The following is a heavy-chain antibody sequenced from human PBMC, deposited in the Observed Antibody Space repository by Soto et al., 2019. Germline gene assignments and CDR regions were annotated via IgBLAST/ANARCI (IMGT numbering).Heavy chain of an antibody. CDR1: GFTFSSDA. V-gene: IGHV3-23*01. D-gene: IGHD3-9*01. J-gene: IGHJ4*02. Sequence: PGGSLRLSCAASGFTFSSDAMSWVRQAPGKGLEWVSAISGSGGSTYYADSVKGRFTISRDNSKNTLYLQMNSLRAEDTAVYYCAKHGYYDILTGTGVDYWGQGTLVTVSS. CDR2: ISGSGGST. CDR3: AKHGYYDILTGTGVDY.